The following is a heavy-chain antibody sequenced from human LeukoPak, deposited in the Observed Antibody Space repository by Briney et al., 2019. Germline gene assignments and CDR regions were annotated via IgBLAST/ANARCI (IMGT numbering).Heavy chain of an antibody. D-gene: IGHD3-22*01. CDR2: IYYSGST. J-gene: IGHJ2*01. CDR1: GGSISSGGYY. V-gene: IGHV4-31*03. CDR3: ARLPYYYDSSGLYWYFDL. Sequence: PSQTLSLTCTVSGGSISSGGYYWSWIHQHPGKGLEWIGYIYYSGSTNYNPSLKSRVTISVDTSKNQFSLKLSSVTAADTAVYYCARLPYYYDSSGLYWYFDLWGRGTLVTVSS.